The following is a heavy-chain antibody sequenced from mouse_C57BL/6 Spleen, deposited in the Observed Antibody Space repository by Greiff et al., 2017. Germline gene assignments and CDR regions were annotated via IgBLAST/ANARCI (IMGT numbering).Heavy chain of an antibody. J-gene: IGHJ4*01. CDR2: ISSGGDYI. CDR1: GFTFSSYA. CDR3: TRDRWDGYLYYAMDY. Sequence: EVKLVESGEGLVKPGGSLKLSCAASGFTFSSYAMSWVRQTPEKRLEWVAYISSGGDYIYYADTVKGRFTISRDNARNTLYLQMSSLKSEDTSMYYCTRDRWDGYLYYAMDYWGQGTSGTVSS. D-gene: IGHD2-3*01. V-gene: IGHV5-9-1*02.